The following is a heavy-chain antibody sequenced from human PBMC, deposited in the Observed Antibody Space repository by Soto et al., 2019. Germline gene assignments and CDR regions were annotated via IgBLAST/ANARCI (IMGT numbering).Heavy chain of an antibody. CDR3: ASGFRDILTGYYDY. D-gene: IGHD3-9*01. CDR1: GGTFSSYA. CDR2: IIPIFGTA. Sequence: ASVKVSCKASGGTFSSYAISWVRQAPGQGLEWMGGIIPIFGTANYAQKFQGRVTITADESTSTAYMELSSLRSEDTAVYYCASGFRDILTGYYDYWGQGTLVTVSS. V-gene: IGHV1-69*13. J-gene: IGHJ4*02.